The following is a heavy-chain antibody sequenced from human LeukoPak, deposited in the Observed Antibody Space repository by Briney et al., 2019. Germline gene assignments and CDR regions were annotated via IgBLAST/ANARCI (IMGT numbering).Heavy chain of an antibody. CDR1: GGTFSSYA. V-gene: IGHV1-69*04. CDR2: IIPILGIA. CDR3: ASLGGDGYNYDY. Sequence: GASVKVSCKASGGTFSSYAISWVRQAPGQGLEWMGRIIPILGIANYAQKFQGRVTITADKTTSTAYMELSSLRSEDTAVYYCASLGGDGYNYDYWGQGTLVTVSS. J-gene: IGHJ4*02. D-gene: IGHD5-24*01.